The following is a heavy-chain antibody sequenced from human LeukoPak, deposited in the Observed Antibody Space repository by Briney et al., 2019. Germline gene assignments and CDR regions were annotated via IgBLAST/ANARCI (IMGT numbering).Heavy chain of an antibody. D-gene: IGHD6-13*01. CDR1: GFTFSSYW. CDR3: AKNPRIAAGY. J-gene: IGHJ4*02. CDR2: INTDGSST. V-gene: IGHV3-74*01. Sequence: PGGSLRLSCAASGFTFSSYWMHWVRQAPGKGPVWVSRINTDGSSTSYADSVKGRFTISRDNAKNTLYLQMNSLRAEDTAVYYCAKNPRIAAGYWGQGTLVTVSS.